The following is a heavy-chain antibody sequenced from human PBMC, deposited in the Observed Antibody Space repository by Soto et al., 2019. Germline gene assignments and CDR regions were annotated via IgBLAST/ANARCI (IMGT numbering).Heavy chain of an antibody. D-gene: IGHD5-18*01. CDR2: IYHSGST. J-gene: IGHJ5*02. CDR3: ARDRGYSYGYFDP. Sequence: SETLSLTCAVSGCSISSGGYSWSWIRQPPGKGLEWIGYIYHSGSTYYNPSLKSRVTISVDRSKNQFSLKLSSVTAADTAVYYCARDRGYSYGYFDPWGQGTLVTVSS. CDR1: GCSISSGGYS. V-gene: IGHV4-30-2*01.